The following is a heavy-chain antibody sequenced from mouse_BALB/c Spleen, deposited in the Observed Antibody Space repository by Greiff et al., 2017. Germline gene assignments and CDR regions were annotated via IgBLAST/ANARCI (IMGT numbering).Heavy chain of an antibody. Sequence: VQLKQSGPELVKPGASVKMSCKASGYTFTSYVMHWVKQKPGQGLEWIGYINPYNDGTKYNEKFKGKATLTSDKSSSTAYMELSSLTSEDSAVYYCARGGKTAPFDYWGQGTTLTVSS. J-gene: IGHJ2*01. CDR1: GYTFTSYV. V-gene: IGHV1-14*01. CDR2: INPYNDGT. D-gene: IGHD1-2*01. CDR3: ARGGKTAPFDY.